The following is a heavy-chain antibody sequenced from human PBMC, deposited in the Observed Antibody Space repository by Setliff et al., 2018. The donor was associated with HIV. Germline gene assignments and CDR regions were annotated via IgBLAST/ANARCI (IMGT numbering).Heavy chain of an antibody. CDR3: ARAPPRITIFGVVIAYYYGMDV. D-gene: IGHD3-3*01. J-gene: IGHJ6*02. CDR2: IDYTGKT. Sequence: SETLSLTCIVSGGSISSSRYYWGWIRQPPGKGLEWIGSIDYTGKTHYNPSLKSRVTISADTSKNQFSLKLSSVTAADTAVYYCARAPPRITIFGVVIAYYYGMDVWGQGTTVTVSS. CDR1: GGSISSSRYY. V-gene: IGHV4-39*07.